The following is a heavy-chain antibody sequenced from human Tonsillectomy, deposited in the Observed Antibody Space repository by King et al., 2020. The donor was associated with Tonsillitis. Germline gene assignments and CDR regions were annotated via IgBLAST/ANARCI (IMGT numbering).Heavy chain of an antibody. J-gene: IGHJ5*02. CDR3: AREGMYYYDSSLPNWFDP. D-gene: IGHD3-22*01. Sequence: VQLVESGGGLVKPGGSLRLSCAASGFTFSSYSMNWVRQAPGKGLEWVSSISSSSSYIYYADSVKGRFTISRDNAKNSLYLQMNSLRAEDTAVYYCAREGMYYYDSSLPNWFDPWGQRTLVTVSS. CDR1: GFTFSSYS. CDR2: ISSSSSYI. V-gene: IGHV3-21*01.